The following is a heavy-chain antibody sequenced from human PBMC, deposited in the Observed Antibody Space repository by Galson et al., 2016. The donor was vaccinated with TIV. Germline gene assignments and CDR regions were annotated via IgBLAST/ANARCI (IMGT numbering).Heavy chain of an antibody. Sequence: CAISGDSVSSNSAAWNWIRQSPSRGLEWLGRTYCRSRCYYDYAVSVKSRITIESDTSKNQFSLQLNSVTSEDTAVYYCARAAGRKGATCHATCESFDFWGQGTNVTVSS. V-gene: IGHV6-1*01. CDR1: GDSVSSNSAA. D-gene: IGHD3-10*01. J-gene: IGHJ3*01. CDR3: ARAAGRKGATCHATCESFDF. CDR2: TYCRSRCYY.